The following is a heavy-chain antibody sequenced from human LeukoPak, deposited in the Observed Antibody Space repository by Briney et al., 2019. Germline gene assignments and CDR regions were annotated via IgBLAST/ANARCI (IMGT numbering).Heavy chain of an antibody. D-gene: IGHD3-10*01. CDR2: IYTSGST. J-gene: IGHJ4*02. CDR3: ARGGYYGSGSYYAFDY. V-gene: IGHV4-61*02. CDR1: GGSISSGSYY. Sequence: TASETLSLTCTVSGGSISSGSYYWSWIRQPAGKGLEWIGRIYTSGSTNYNPSLKSRVTISVDTSKNQFSLKLSSVTAADAAVYYCARGGYYGSGSYYAFDYWGQGTLVTVSS.